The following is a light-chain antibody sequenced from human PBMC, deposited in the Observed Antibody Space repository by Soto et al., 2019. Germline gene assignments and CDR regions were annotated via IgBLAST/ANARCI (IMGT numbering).Light chain of an antibody. CDR2: RNN. CDR3: AAWDDSLSGVV. Sequence: QSVLTQPPSASGTPGQTVTISCSGRFSNIGSNFIYWYQQLPGTAPKLLIYRNNERPSGVPDRFSASKSDTSASLAISGLRSEDEDDYHCAAWDDSLSGVVFGGGTNLTVL. CDR1: FSNIGSNF. J-gene: IGLJ3*02. V-gene: IGLV1-47*01.